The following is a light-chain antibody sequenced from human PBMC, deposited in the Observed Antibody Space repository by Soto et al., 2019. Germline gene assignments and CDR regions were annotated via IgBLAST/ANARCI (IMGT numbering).Light chain of an antibody. V-gene: IGLV4-69*02. CDR1: SGHSSYA. Sequence: QAVVTQSPSASASLGASVKLTCTLSSGHSSYAIAWHQQQPEKGPRYLMKLTSDGSHSKGDGIPDRFSGSSSGAERYLTISSLQSEDEADYYCQTWGTGHVIFGGGTKLTVL. J-gene: IGLJ2*01. CDR2: LTSDGSH. CDR3: QTWGTGHVI.